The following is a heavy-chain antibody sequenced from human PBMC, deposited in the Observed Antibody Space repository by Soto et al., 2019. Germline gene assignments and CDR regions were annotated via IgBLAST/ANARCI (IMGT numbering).Heavy chain of an antibody. CDR1: GGSFSGYY. CDR2: INHSGST. CDR3: ARVMAAAGGCDI. V-gene: IGHV4-34*01. J-gene: IGHJ3*02. Sequence: QVQLQQWGAGLLKPSETLSLTCAVYGGSFSGYYWSWIRQPPGKGLEWIGEINHSGSTNYNPSLKSHVTISVDTSKNQFSLKLSSVTAADTAVYYCARVMAAAGGCDIWGQGTMVTVSS. D-gene: IGHD6-13*01.